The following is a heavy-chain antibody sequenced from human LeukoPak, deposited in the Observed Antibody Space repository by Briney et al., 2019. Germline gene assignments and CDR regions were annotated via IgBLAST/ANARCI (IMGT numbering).Heavy chain of an antibody. D-gene: IGHD3-9*01. J-gene: IGHJ4*02. CDR1: GGSISSSSYY. CDR3: ARSKDILTGYCFDY. Sequence: SETLSLTCTVSGGSISSSSYYWGWIRQPPGKGLEWIGSIYYSGSTNYNPSFKSRVTISVDTSKNQFSLKLSSLTAADTAVYYCARSKDILTGYCFDYWGQGTLVTVSS. V-gene: IGHV4-39*07. CDR2: IYYSGST.